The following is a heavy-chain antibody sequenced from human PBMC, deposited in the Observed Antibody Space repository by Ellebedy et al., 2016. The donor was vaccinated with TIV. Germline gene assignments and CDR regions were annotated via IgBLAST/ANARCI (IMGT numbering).Heavy chain of an antibody. CDR1: GFTLSRYS. CDR3: ATSAVGHSHGYYFDY. CDR2: ISSSSGDI. D-gene: IGHD3-22*01. Sequence: GESLKISCAASGFTLSRYSMIWVRQAPGKGLEWVSSISSSSGDISYADSVKGRFTISRDISKNTVYLQMNNLRGDDTALYYCATSAVGHSHGYYFDYWGQGTLVTVSA. V-gene: IGHV3-21*01. J-gene: IGHJ4*02.